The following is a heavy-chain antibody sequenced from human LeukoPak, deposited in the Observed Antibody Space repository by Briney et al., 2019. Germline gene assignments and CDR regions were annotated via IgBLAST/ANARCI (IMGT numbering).Heavy chain of an antibody. CDR1: GGSISSYY. J-gene: IGHJ4*02. CDR3: ARGPRTNYDSSGYPQYYFDY. CDR2: IYYSGST. Sequence: PSETLSLTCTVSGGSISSYYWSWIRQPPGKGLEWIGYIYYSGSTNYNPSLKSRVTISVDTSKNQFSLKLSSVTAADTAVYYCARGPRTNYDSSGYPQYYFDYWGQGTLVTVPS. D-gene: IGHD3-22*01. V-gene: IGHV4-59*01.